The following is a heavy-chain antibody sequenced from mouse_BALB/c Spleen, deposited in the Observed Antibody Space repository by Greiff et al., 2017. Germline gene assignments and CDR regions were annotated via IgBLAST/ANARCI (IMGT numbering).Heavy chain of an antibody. D-gene: IGHD2-4*01. Sequence: QVQLKESGAELMKPGASVKISCKATGYTFSSYWIEWVKQRPGHGLEWIGEILPGSGSTNYNEKFKGKATFTADTSSNTAYMQLSSLTSEDSAVYYCAIYYDYDGFAYWGQGTLVTVSA. V-gene: IGHV1-9*01. CDR2: ILPGSGST. CDR3: AIYYDYDGFAY. J-gene: IGHJ3*01. CDR1: GYTFSSYW.